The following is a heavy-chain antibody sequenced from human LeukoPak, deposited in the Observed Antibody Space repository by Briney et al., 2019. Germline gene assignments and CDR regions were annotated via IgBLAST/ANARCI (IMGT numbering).Heavy chain of an antibody. CDR2: IYSGGST. J-gene: IGHJ4*02. CDR3: AACYDSSGYYDY. V-gene: IGHV3-53*01. Sequence: LGGSLRLSCAASGFTFSSNYMSWVRQAPGKGLEWVSVIYSGGSTYYADSVKGRLTISRDNSKNTLYLEMNSLRAEDTAVYYCAACYDSSGYYDYWGQGTLVTVSS. CDR1: GFTFSSNY. D-gene: IGHD3-22*01.